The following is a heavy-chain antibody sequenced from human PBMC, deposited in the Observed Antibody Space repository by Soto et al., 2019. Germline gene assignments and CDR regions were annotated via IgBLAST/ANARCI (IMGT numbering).Heavy chain of an antibody. CDR1: GGSLSGYY. CDR3: AREVRATRYCSGGSCYSGGNWFDP. CDR2: FYSSGSP. D-gene: IGHD2-15*01. Sequence: KHSETLSLTCTVSGGSLSGYYWSWIRQPPGKGLEWIGDFYSSGSPHHNPSLKNRVSISEDRSKNEFSLKLSSVSAADTAVYYCAREVRATRYCSGGSCYSGGNWFDPWGQGTLVTSPQ. J-gene: IGHJ5*02. V-gene: IGHV4-59*12.